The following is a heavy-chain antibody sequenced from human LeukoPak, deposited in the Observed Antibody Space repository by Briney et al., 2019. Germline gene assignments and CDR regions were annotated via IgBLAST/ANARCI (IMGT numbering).Heavy chain of an antibody. CDR1: GFTFSKYW. J-gene: IGHJ4*02. CDR2: INTDGTVT. V-gene: IGHV3-74*01. CDR3: ATKQWLAPPPDS. Sequence: GGSLRLSCAASGFTFSKYWMLWVRQAPGKGLESVSRINTDGTVTTYADSVKGRFTVSRDNADDTMFLQMNSVRDKDTAVYYCATKQWLAPPPDSWGQGTPVTVSS. D-gene: IGHD6-19*01.